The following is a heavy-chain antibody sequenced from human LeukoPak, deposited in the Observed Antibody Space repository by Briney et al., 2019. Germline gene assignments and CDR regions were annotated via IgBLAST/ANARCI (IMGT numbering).Heavy chain of an antibody. CDR1: GYTFTSYY. CDR3: ARDRADSSGYYPGDY. V-gene: IGHV1-46*01. Sequence: ASVKVSCKASGYTFTSYYMHWVRQAPGQGLEWMGIINPSGGSTSYAQKFQGRVTMTRDMSTSTVYMELSSLRSEDTAVYYCARDRADSSGYYPGDYWGQGTLVTVSS. J-gene: IGHJ4*02. CDR2: INPSGGST. D-gene: IGHD3-22*01.